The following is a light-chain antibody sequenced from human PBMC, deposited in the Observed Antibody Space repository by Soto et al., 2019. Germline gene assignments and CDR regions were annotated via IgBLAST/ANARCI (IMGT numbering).Light chain of an antibody. CDR3: QQYSSSLWT. CDR1: QSVDSSY. J-gene: IGKJ1*01. Sequence: EIVLTQSPDTLSLTPGERATLSCGASQSVDSSYVAWYQQKPGLAPRLLMFDASSRANGIPDRFRGSGSGTGFTLTISSLEPEDFAVYYCQQYSSSLWTFGQGTKMDIK. V-gene: IGKV3D-20*01. CDR2: DAS.